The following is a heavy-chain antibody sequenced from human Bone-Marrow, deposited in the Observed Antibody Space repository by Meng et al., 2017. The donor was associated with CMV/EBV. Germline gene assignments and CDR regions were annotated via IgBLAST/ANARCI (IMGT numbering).Heavy chain of an antibody. D-gene: IGHD6-13*01. CDR1: GFTFSSYA. CDR3: ARESSSSWYSYYYYYGMDV. J-gene: IGHJ6*02. CDR2: ISYDGSNK. V-gene: IGHV3-30-3*01. Sequence: GESLKISCAASGFTFSSYAMHWVRQAPGKGLEWVAVISYDGSNKYYADSVKGRFTISRDNAKNSLYLQMNSLRAEDTAVYYYARESSSSWYSYYYYYGMDVWGQGTTVTVSS.